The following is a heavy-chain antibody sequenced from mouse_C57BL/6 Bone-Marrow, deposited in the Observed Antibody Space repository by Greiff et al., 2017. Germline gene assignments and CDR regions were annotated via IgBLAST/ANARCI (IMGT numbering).Heavy chain of an antibody. V-gene: IGHV1-69*01. Sequence: VQLQQPGAELVMPGASVKLSCKASGYTFTSYWMHWVKQRPGQGLEWIGEIDPSDSYTNYNQKFKGKSTLTVDKSSSTAYMQLSSLTSEDSAVXYCARNLDWYCGSSYVAMDYWGQGTSVTVSS. J-gene: IGHJ4*01. CDR1: GYTFTSYW. CDR3: ARNLDWYCGSSYVAMDY. D-gene: IGHD1-1*01. CDR2: IDPSDSYT.